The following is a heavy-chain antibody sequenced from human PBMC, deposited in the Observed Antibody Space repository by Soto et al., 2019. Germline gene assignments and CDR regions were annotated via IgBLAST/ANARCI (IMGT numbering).Heavy chain of an antibody. CDR1: QFTFSSFT. CDR2: ISNDGRNK. D-gene: IGHD3-3*01. CDR3: ARGGYYTFWNGSIGTY. J-gene: IGHJ4*02. Sequence: QLHLVESGGGVVQPGKSLRVSCAASQFTFSSFTMHWVRQAPGKGLEWWAVISNDGRNKFYADSVKGRFTISRDNSKNTLFLQMNSLTSEDTAVYYCARGGYYTFWNGSIGTYWGQGTLVTVSS. V-gene: IGHV3-30*14.